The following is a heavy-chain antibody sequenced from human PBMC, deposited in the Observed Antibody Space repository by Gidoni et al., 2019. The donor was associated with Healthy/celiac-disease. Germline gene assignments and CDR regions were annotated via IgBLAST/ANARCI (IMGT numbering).Heavy chain of an antibody. CDR3: AREAPNITIFGVVISYFDY. D-gene: IGHD3-3*01. Sequence: QVQLQESGPGLVKPSQTLSLTCTVSGGSISSGSYYWSWIRQPAGKGLEWIGRIYTSGSTNYNPSLKSRVTISVDTSKNQFSLKLSSVTAADTAVYYCAREAPNITIFGVVISYFDYWGQGTLVTVSS. CDR1: GGSISSGSYY. CDR2: IYTSGST. J-gene: IGHJ4*02. V-gene: IGHV4-61*02.